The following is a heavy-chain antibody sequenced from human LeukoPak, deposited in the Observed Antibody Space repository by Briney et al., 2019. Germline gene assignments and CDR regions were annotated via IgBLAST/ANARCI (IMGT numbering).Heavy chain of an antibody. CDR2: INPNSGGT. V-gene: IGHV1-2*02. CDR3: ARDHMRPRYSSSWYEEYRYYYGMDV. Sequence: ASVKVSCKTSGYTFTGYYMHWVRQAPGQGLEWMGWINPNSGGTNYAQKFQGRVTMTRDTSISTAYMELSRLRSDDTAVYYCARDHMRPRYSSSWYEEYRYYYGMDVWGQGTTVTVSS. CDR1: GYTFTGYY. D-gene: IGHD6-13*01. J-gene: IGHJ6*02.